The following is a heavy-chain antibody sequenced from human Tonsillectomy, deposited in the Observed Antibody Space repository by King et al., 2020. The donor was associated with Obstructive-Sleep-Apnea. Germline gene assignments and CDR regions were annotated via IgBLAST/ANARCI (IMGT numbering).Heavy chain of an antibody. CDR2: IYYSGST. CDR3: ARDGNSSSWYGYYGMDV. D-gene: IGHD6-13*01. Sequence: VQLQESGPGLVKPSETLSLTCTVSGGSISSYYWSWIRQPPGKGLEWIWYIYYSGSTNYNPSLKSRVTISVDTSKNQFSLKLSSVTAADTAVYYCARDGNSSSWYGYYGMDVWGQGTTVTVSS. V-gene: IGHV4-59*01. J-gene: IGHJ6*02. CDR1: GGSISSYY.